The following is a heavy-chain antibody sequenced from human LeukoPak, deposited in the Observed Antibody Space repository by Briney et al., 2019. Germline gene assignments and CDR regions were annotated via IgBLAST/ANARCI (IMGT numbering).Heavy chain of an antibody. V-gene: IGHV1-46*01. CDR1: GYTFTSYY. D-gene: IGHD3-3*01. J-gene: IGHJ6*02. CDR2: INPSGGST. Sequence: ASVKVSCKASGYTFTSYYMHWVRQAPGQGLEWMGIINPSGGSTSYAQKFQGRVTMTRDTSTSTVYMELSSLRSEDTAVYYCATPQHYDFWSGYLQSCYYYGMDVWGQGTTVTVSS. CDR3: ATPQHYDFWSGYLQSCYYYGMDV.